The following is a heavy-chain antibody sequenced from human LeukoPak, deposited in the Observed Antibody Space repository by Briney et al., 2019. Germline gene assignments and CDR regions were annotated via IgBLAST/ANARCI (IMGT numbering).Heavy chain of an antibody. CDR2: ISAYNGNT. Sequence: ASVKVSCKASGYTFTRYGINWVRQAPGQGLEWMGWISAYNGNTNYAQKLQGRVTMTTDTSTSTAYMELRSLRSDDTAMYYCAGDGVVVVAASDYWGQGTLVTVSS. J-gene: IGHJ4*02. D-gene: IGHD2-15*01. CDR3: AGDGVVVVAASDY. V-gene: IGHV1-18*01. CDR1: GYTFTRYG.